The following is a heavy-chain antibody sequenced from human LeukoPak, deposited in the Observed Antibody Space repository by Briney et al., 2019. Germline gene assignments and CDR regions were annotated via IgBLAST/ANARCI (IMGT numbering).Heavy chain of an antibody. J-gene: IGHJ4*02. V-gene: IGHV5-51*01. CDR2: IYPGDSDT. CDR3: ARIGSGSYALDY. CDR1: GYGFTSYW. Sequence: GESLKISCKGSGYGFTSYWIAWVRQMPGKGLGWMGIIYPGDSDTRSSPSFQGQVTISVDKSITTAYLQWSSLKASDTAIYYCARIGSGSYALDYWGQGTLVTVSS. D-gene: IGHD3-10*01.